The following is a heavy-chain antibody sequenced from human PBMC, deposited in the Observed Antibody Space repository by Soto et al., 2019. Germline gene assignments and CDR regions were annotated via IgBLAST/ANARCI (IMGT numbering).Heavy chain of an antibody. CDR3: AKSIVAVAGPVDY. CDR1: GFTFSSYA. D-gene: IGHD6-19*01. J-gene: IGHJ4*02. Sequence: EVQLLESGGGLVQPGESLRLSCAASGFTFSSYATSWVRQAPGKGLEWVSTISGSGGSTHYADSVKGQFTISRDNSKNMLYLQVNSLRAEDTAVYYCAKSIVAVAGPVDYWGQGTLVTVSS. V-gene: IGHV3-23*01. CDR2: ISGSGGST.